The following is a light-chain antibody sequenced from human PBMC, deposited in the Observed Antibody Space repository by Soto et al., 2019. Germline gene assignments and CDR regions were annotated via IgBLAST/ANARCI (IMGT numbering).Light chain of an antibody. Sequence: DIVLTQSPGTLSLSPGERATLSCRASQSVGNNYFAWYQQKPGQAPRLLIYDASTRATGIPDRFSGRGSGTDFTLTISRLEPEDFAVYYCQQYANSPRTFGQGTKVEIK. CDR1: QSVGNNY. CDR2: DAS. CDR3: QQYANSPRT. V-gene: IGKV3-20*01. J-gene: IGKJ1*01.